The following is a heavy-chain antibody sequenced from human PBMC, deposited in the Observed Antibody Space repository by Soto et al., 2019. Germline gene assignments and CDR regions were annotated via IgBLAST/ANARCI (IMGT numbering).Heavy chain of an antibody. CDR2: INHSGST. CDR3: ARGRGYSYGIRFDL. D-gene: IGHD5-18*01. J-gene: IGHJ2*01. V-gene: IGHV4-34*01. Sequence: QVQLQQWGAGLLKPSETLSLTCAVYGGSFSGYYWSWIRQPPGKGLEWIGEINHSGSTNYNPSLTSRVTISVDTSKNQFSLKLSSVTAADTAVYYCARGRGYSYGIRFDLWGRGTLVTVSS. CDR1: GGSFSGYY.